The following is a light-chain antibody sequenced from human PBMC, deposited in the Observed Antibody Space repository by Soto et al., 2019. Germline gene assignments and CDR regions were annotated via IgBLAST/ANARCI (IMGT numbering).Light chain of an antibody. CDR3: SSYTSSSILAV. V-gene: IGLV2-14*01. CDR2: DVS. Sequence: QSALTQPASVSGSPGQSITISCTGTSSDIGAYNYVSWYQQHPGKAPKLMIYDVSNRPSGVSNRCSGSKSGNTASLTISGIQAEDEAEYYCSSYTSSSILAVFGGGTKLTVL. J-gene: IGLJ2*01. CDR1: SSDIGAYNY.